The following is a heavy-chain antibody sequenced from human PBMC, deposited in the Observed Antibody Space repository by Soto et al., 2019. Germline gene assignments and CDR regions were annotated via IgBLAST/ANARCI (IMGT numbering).Heavy chain of an antibody. Sequence: GASVKVSCKVSGYTLTELSMHWVRQAPGKELEWMGGFDPEDGETIYAQKFQGRVTMTEDTSTDTAYMDLSSLRSEDTAVYYCATLDYYDSSGSSAFFDYCGQGTLVTVSS. D-gene: IGHD3-22*01. V-gene: IGHV1-24*01. CDR1: GYTLTELS. J-gene: IGHJ4*02. CDR2: FDPEDGET. CDR3: ATLDYYDSSGSSAFFDY.